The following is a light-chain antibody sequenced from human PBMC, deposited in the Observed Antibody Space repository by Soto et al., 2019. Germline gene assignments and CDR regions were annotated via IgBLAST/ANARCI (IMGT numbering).Light chain of an antibody. CDR1: QSISRW. Sequence: DIQMTQSPSTLSASVGDRVTINCRASQSISRWLAWYQQKSGQGPKLLIYDASNLESGVPSRFSGSGYGTEFTLTISSLQPDDFATYYCQQYRSFSPLTFGGGTKVDIK. CDR2: DAS. CDR3: QQYRSFSPLT. V-gene: IGKV1-5*01. J-gene: IGKJ4*01.